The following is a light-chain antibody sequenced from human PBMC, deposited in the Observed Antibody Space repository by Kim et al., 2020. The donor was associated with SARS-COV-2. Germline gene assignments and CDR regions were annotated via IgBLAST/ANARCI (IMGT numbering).Light chain of an antibody. V-gene: IGKV1-6*01. CDR3: LQDVICPLT. Sequence: AIELTQSPSSLSASAGDRVTITCRASQGIGTDLAWYQQKPGQAPTLLIYTASSLQTGVPSRFSGSGSGTDFTLTISSLQPEDFATYYCLQDVICPLTFGQGTKVDIK. CDR1: QGIGTD. J-gene: IGKJ1*01. CDR2: TAS.